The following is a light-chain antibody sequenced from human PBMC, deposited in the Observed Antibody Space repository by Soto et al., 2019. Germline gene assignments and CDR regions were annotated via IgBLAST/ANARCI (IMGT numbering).Light chain of an antibody. V-gene: IGLV2-14*01. CDR3: SSYTSSSTVV. Sequence: QSALTQPASVSGSPGQSITISCTGTSRDVGGYNYVSWYQQHPGKAPKLMIYDVSNRPSGVSNRFSGSKSGNTASLTISGHQAEDEAEYYCSSYTSSSTVVFGGGTKVTVL. CDR2: DVS. J-gene: IGLJ2*01. CDR1: SRDVGGYNY.